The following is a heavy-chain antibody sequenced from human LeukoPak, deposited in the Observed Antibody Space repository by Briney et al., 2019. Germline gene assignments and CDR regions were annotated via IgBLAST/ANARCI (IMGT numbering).Heavy chain of an antibody. J-gene: IGHJ4*02. V-gene: IGHV3-7*03. Sequence: GGSLRLSCAASGFTFSSYWMSWVRQAPGRGLEWVANIKQDGSEKYYVDSVKGRFTISRDNAKNSLYLQMNSLRAEDTALYYCAKGGVYGDYYFDYWGQGTLVTVSS. CDR1: GFTFSSYW. CDR3: AKGGVYGDYYFDY. CDR2: IKQDGSEK. D-gene: IGHD4-17*01.